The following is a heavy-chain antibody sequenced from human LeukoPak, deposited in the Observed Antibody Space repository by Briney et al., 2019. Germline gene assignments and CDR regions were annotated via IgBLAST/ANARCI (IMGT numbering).Heavy chain of an antibody. D-gene: IGHD5-18*01. V-gene: IGHV4-34*01. CDR3: ARLPGYSYGWYYMDV. CDR1: GGSFSGYY. Sequence: PPETLSLTCAVYGGSFSGYYWSWIRQPPGKGLEWIGEINHSGSTNYNPSLKSRVTISVDTSKNQFSLKLSSVTAADTAVYYCARLPGYSYGWYYMDVWGKGTTVTVSS. J-gene: IGHJ6*03. CDR2: INHSGST.